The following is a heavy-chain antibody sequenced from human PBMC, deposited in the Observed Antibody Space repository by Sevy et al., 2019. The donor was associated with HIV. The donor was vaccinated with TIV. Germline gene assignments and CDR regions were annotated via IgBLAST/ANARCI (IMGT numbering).Heavy chain of an antibody. Sequence: GGSLRLSCAASGFTFSKYSMSWVRQPPGKGLEWVSTLSFGGGEINYADSVKGMFTNSRDNSKSSVYLQMTNLRPEDTAVYYCAREGCTKPQDYWGQGTLVTVSS. V-gene: IGHV3-23*01. CDR1: GFTFSKYS. D-gene: IGHD2-8*01. J-gene: IGHJ4*02. CDR2: LSFGGGEI. CDR3: AREGCTKPQDY.